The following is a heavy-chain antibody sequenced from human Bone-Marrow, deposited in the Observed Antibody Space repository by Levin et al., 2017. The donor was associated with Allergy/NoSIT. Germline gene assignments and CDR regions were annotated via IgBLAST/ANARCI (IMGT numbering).Heavy chain of an antibody. V-gene: IGHV7-4-1*02. CDR2: INTNTGNP. CDR3: ASGLGVDYYDSSGYRYGMDV. J-gene: IGHJ6*02. CDR1: GYTFTSYA. Sequence: ASVKVSCKASGYTFTSYAMNWVRQAPGQGLEWMGWINTNTGNPTYAQGFTGRFVFSLDTSVSTAYLQISSLKAEDTAVYYCASGLGVDYYDSSGYRYGMDVWGQGTTVTVSS. D-gene: IGHD3-22*01.